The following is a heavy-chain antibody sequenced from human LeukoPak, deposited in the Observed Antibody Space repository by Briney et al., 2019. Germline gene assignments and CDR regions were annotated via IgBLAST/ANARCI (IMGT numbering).Heavy chain of an antibody. CDR1: GFTFSSYA. CDR2: ISGSGGGT. V-gene: IGHV3-23*01. CDR3: AKDGVMSTVSYYYYMDV. D-gene: IGHD4-11*01. J-gene: IGHJ6*03. Sequence: GGSLRLSCAASGFTFSSYAMSWVRQAPGKGLEWVSGISGSGGGTYYADSVKGRFTISRDNSKNTLYLQMNSLRAEDTAVYYCAKDGVMSTVSYYYYMDVCGKGTTVTVSS.